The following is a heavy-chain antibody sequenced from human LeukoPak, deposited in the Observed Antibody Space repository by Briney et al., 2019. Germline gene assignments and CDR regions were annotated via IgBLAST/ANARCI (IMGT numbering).Heavy chain of an antibody. V-gene: IGHV3-21*01. J-gene: IGHJ4*02. CDR3: ARDQVGPGPVQLGFGELLSPDYDDY. CDR2: ISSSSSYI. D-gene: IGHD3-10*01. Sequence: GGSLRLSCAASGFTFSSYSMNWVRQAPGKGLEWVSSISSSSSYIYYADSVKGRFTISRDNAKNSLYLQMNSLRAEDTAVYYCARDQVGPGPVQLGFGELLSPDYDDYWGQGTLVTVSS. CDR1: GFTFSSYS.